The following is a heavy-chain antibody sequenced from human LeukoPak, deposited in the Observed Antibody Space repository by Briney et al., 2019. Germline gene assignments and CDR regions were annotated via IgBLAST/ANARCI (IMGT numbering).Heavy chain of an antibody. CDR1: GFTFSSYW. J-gene: IGHJ4*02. CDR2: ITSGGSNT. CDR3: ASLGFLDY. V-gene: IGHV3-74*01. D-gene: IGHD3-10*01. Sequence: GGSLRLSCAASGFTFSSYWMHWVRQAPGKGLVWVSHITSGGSNTNYADSVKGRFTISRDNAENTLYLQMNSLRAEDTAMYCGASLGFLDYWGQGTLVTVSS.